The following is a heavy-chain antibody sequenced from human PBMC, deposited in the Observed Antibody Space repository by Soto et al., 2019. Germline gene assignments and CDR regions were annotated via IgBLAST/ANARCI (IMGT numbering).Heavy chain of an antibody. J-gene: IGHJ6*02. CDR3: ARRAGKEYYYYYYGMEV. D-gene: IGHD6-13*01. V-gene: IGHV4-39*01. Sequence: SETLSLTCTVSGGSISSSSYYWGWIRQPPGKGLEWIGSIYYSGSTYYNPSLKSRVTISVDTSKNQFSLKLSSVTAADTAVYYCARRAGKEYYYYYYGMEVWGQGTTVTVSS. CDR1: GGSISSSSYY. CDR2: IYYSGST.